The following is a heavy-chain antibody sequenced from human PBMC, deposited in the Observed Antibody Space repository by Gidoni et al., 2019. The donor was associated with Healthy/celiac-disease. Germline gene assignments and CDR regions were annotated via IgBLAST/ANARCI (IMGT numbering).Heavy chain of an antibody. J-gene: IGHJ6*02. V-gene: IGHV3-30*18. Sequence: QVQLVESGGGVVQPGRSLRLSCAASGFTFSSYGMHWVRQAPGKGLEWVAVISYDGSNKYYADSVKGRFTISRDNSKNTLYLQMNSLRAEDTAVYYCAKRPKTNYYYGMDVWGQGTTVTVSS. CDR1: GFTFSSYG. CDR3: AKRPKTNYYYGMDV. CDR2: ISYDGSNK. D-gene: IGHD6-6*01.